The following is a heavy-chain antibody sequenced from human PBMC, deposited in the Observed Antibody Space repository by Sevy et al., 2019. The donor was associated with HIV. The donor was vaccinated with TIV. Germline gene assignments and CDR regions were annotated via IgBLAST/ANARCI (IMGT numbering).Heavy chain of an antibody. Sequence: GGSLRLSCAASGFIFRNYAMHWVRQAPGKGLEWVAIISYDGSNKQYADSVKGRFTIPRDNSKNTLNLQMNSLRPDDTALYYCARGNSPSVTTAPMYYYYGLDVWGQGTAVTVSS. J-gene: IGHJ6*02. D-gene: IGHD4-17*01. CDR2: ISYDGSNK. V-gene: IGHV3-30-3*01. CDR3: ARGNSPSVTTAPMYYYYGLDV. CDR1: GFIFRNYA.